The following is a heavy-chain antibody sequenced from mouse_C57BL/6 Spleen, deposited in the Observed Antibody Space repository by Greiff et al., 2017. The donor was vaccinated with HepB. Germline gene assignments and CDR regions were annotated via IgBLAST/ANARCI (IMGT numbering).Heavy chain of an antibody. CDR3: ARCDYGSSYVSPWFAY. D-gene: IGHD1-1*01. V-gene: IGHV1-9*01. Sequence: QVHVKQSGAELMKPGASVKLSCKATGYTFTGYWIEWVKQRPGHGLEWIGEILPGSGSTNYNEKFKGKATFTADTSSNTAYRQLSSLTTEDSAIYYCARCDYGSSYVSPWFAYWGQGTLVTVSA. CDR1: GYTFTGYW. J-gene: IGHJ3*01. CDR2: ILPGSGST.